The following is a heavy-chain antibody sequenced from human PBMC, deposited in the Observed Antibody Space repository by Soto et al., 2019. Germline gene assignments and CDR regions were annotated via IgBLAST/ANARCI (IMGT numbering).Heavy chain of an antibody. CDR3: ARDLIVVVITSDFDY. CDR2: ISYDGSNK. D-gene: IGHD3-22*01. V-gene: IGHV3-30-3*01. Sequence: GGSLRLSCAASGFTFSSYAMHWVRQAPGKGLEWVAVISYDGSNKYYADSVKGRFTISRDNSKNTLYLQMNSLRAEDTAVYYCARDLIVVVITSDFDYWAQGTLVTVSS. J-gene: IGHJ4*02. CDR1: GFTFSSYA.